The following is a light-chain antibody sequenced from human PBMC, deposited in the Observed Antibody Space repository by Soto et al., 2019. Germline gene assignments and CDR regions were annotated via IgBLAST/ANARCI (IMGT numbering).Light chain of an antibody. J-gene: IGKJ1*01. CDR2: KAS. CDR3: QQYKTYSRT. CDR1: QSISTW. Sequence: DIQMTQSPSTLSASVGDRVTITCRASQSISTWLAWYQQKPGKAPKVLIYKASSLESGVPSRFSGSGSVTEFTLTISSLQPDDFATYYCQQYKTYSRTFGQGTKVEIK. V-gene: IGKV1-5*03.